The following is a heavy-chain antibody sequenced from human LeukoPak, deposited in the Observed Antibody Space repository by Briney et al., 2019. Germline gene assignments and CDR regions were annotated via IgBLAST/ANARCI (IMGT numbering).Heavy chain of an antibody. V-gene: IGHV4-59*11. J-gene: IGHJ2*01. Sequence: SETLSLTCTVSGDSISSHYWSWIRQPPGKGLEFIGYISYSGSSNYSPSLKSRVTISMDTSKNQFSLKLNSVTAADTAVYYCARGGWYFDLWGRGTLVTVAS. CDR2: ISYSGSS. CDR3: ARGGWYFDL. CDR1: GDSISSHY.